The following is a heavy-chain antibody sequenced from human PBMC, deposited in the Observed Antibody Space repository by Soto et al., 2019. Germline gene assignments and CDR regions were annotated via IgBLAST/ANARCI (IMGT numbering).Heavy chain of an antibody. J-gene: IGHJ4*02. CDR2: IIPILGIA. CDR1: GGTFSSYT. V-gene: IGHV1-69*02. CDR3: ARYSGSYHTVFDY. Sequence: SVKVSCKASGGTFSSYTISWVRQAPGQGLEWMGRIIPILGIANYAQKFQGRVTITADKSTSTAYMELSSLRSEDTAVYYCARYSGSYHTVFDYWGQGTLVTVSS. D-gene: IGHD1-26*01.